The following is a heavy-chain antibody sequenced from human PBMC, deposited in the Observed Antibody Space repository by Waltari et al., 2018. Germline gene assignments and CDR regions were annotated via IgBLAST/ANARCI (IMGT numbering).Heavy chain of an antibody. Sequence: EVQLVESGGGLVQTGGSLRLSCAASGFTFSSYDMNWVRQAPGKGVEWVSYISRGGSNICYAGAGKGRFTISRDNAKNSLYLQMNSLRVEDTAVYYCTRERSVTGKGNLDYWGQGTLVTVSS. D-gene: IGHD3-10*01. CDR2: ISRGGSNI. V-gene: IGHV3-48*03. CDR3: TRERSVTGKGNLDY. J-gene: IGHJ4*02. CDR1: GFTFSSYD.